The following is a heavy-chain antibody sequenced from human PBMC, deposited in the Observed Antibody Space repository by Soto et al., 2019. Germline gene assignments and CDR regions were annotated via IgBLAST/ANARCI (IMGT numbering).Heavy chain of an antibody. D-gene: IGHD2-2*02. Sequence: GASVKVSCKASGYTFTSYGISWVRQAPGQGLEWMGWISAYNGNTNYAQKLQGRVTMTTDTSTSTAYMELRSLRSDDTAVYYCARVGYCSSTSCYTDYYYYGMDVWGRGTTVTVSS. CDR2: ISAYNGNT. CDR3: ARVGYCSSTSCYTDYYYYGMDV. V-gene: IGHV1-18*01. CDR1: GYTFTSYG. J-gene: IGHJ6*02.